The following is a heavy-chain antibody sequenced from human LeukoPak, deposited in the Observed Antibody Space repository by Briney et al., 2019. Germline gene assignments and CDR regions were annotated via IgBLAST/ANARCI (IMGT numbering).Heavy chain of an antibody. CDR3: ARDRGGIAVAGNYFDY. Sequence: PGGSLRLSCVVSGLTINSYDMDWVRQAPGKGLEWVSSISSSSSYIYYADSVKGRFTISRDNAKNSLYLQMNSLRAEDTAVYYCARDRGGIAVAGNYFDYWGQGTLVTVSS. D-gene: IGHD6-19*01. CDR1: GLTINSYD. CDR2: ISSSSSYI. J-gene: IGHJ4*02. V-gene: IGHV3-21*01.